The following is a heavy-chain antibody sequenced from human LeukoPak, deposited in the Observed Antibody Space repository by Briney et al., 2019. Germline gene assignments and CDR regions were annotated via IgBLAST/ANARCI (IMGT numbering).Heavy chain of an antibody. J-gene: IGHJ3*02. CDR1: GYTFTGYY. CDR2: INPNSGGT. D-gene: IGHD5-18*01. Sequence: ASVKVSCKASGYTFTGYYMHWVQQAPGQGLEWMGWINPNSGGTNYAQKFQGRVTMTRDTSISTAYMELSRLRSDDTAVYYCARLGMGTTHAFDIWGQGTMVTVSS. CDR3: ARLGMGTTHAFDI. V-gene: IGHV1-2*02.